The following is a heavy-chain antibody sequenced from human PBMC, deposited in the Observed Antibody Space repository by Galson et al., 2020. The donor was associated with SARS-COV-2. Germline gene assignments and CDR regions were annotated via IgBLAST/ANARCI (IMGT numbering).Heavy chain of an antibody. J-gene: IGHJ3*02. Sequence: ASVKVSCKASGGTFSRYAISWVRQAPGQGLEWMGGIIPIFGTANYAQKFQGRVTITTDESTSTAYMELSSLRSEDTAMYYCARARSYGYWENAFDIWGQGTMVTVSS. CDR2: IIPIFGTA. CDR3: ARARSYGYWENAFDI. CDR1: GGTFSRYA. D-gene: IGHD5-18*01. V-gene: IGHV1-69*05.